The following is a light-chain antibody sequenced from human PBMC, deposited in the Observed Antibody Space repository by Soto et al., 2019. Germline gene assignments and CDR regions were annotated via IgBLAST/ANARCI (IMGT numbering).Light chain of an antibody. Sequence: DIQMTQSPSTLSASVGDRVTITCRANQSISNWLAWYQKKPGKVPKLLIYKASNLDYGVPSRFSGSGSGTEFTLTIASLQPDDFATYYCQQYETFSGTFGPGTKVDI. CDR3: QQYETFSGT. J-gene: IGKJ1*01. CDR2: KAS. V-gene: IGKV1-5*03. CDR1: QSISNW.